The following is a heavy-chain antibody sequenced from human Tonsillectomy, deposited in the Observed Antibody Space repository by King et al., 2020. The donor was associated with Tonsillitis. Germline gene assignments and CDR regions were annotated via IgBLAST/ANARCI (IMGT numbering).Heavy chain of an antibody. CDR3: AHRLNWNYAFDI. CDR2: IYWDDDK. Sequence: TLKESGPTLVEPTQTLTLTCTFSGFSLRTSGVGVGWIRQPPGKALEWLALIYWDDDKRYSPSLKSRLTITKDTSKNQVVLTMTNVDPVDTATYFCAHRLNWNYAFDIWGQGTMVTVSS. CDR1: GFSLRTSGVG. V-gene: IGHV2-5*02. J-gene: IGHJ3*02. D-gene: IGHD1-7*01.